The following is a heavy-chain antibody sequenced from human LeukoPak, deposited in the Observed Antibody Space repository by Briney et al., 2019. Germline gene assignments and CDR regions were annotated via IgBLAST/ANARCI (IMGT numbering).Heavy chain of an antibody. V-gene: IGHV1-3*03. Sequence: ASVKVSCKASGYTFTSYGISWVRQAPGQRLEWMGWINAGNGNTKYSQEFQGRVTITWDTSASTAYMELSSLRSGDMAVYYCASRYCSGGSCYGSLDYWGQGTLVTVSS. D-gene: IGHD2-15*01. CDR2: INAGNGNT. CDR1: GYTFTSYG. J-gene: IGHJ4*02. CDR3: ASRYCSGGSCYGSLDY.